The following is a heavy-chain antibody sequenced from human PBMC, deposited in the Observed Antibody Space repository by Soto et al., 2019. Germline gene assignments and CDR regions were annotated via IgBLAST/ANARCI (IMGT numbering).Heavy chain of an antibody. CDR1: GGSISSGGYY. CDR2: IYYSGST. V-gene: IGHV4-31*03. D-gene: IGHD3-3*02. J-gene: IGHJ5*02. CDR3: ARALNSIRPWFDP. Sequence: SETLSLTCTVSGGSISSGGYYWSWIRQHPGKGLEWIGYIYYSGSTYYNPSLKSRVTISVDTSKNQFSLKLSSVTAADTAVYYCARALNSIRPWFDPWGQGTLVTVSS.